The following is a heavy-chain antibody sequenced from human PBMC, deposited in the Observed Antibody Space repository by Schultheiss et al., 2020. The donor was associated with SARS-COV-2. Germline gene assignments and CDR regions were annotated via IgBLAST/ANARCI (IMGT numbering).Heavy chain of an antibody. CDR1: GGTFSSYA. D-gene: IGHD1-7*01. CDR3: AGELHPLD. Sequence: SVKVSCKASGGTFSSYAISWVRQAPGQGLEWMGWINPNSGGTNYAQKFQGRVTITRDTSASTAYMELSSLRAEDTAVYYCAGELHPLDWGQGTLVTVSS. CDR2: INPNSGGT. V-gene: IGHV1-69*10. J-gene: IGHJ4*02.